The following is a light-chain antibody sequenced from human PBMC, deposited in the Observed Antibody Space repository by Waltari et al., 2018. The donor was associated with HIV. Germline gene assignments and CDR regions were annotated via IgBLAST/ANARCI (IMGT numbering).Light chain of an antibody. V-gene: IGKV3-15*01. Sequence: EIVLTQSPATLSGSPGLRVTLSCGASQNIRGNLAWYQQKPGQAPRLLIYGASTRATGVPATFSGSGSGTDFTLTISSLQVDDSVVYYCQQYYNWPGTFGQGTKVEV. J-gene: IGKJ1*01. CDR3: QQYYNWPGT. CDR2: GAS. CDR1: QNIRGN.